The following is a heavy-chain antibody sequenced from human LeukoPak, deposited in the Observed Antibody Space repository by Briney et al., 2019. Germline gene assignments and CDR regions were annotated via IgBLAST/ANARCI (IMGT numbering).Heavy chain of an antibody. Sequence: GASVKVSCKTSGFTFTAYGIAWVRQAPGHGLEWMGWITTYNGNTNYAQKFQGRVTVTTDTSTGTASMELRSLRFDDTAVYYCTRGVPMATTYYFDHRGQGTLVTVAS. D-gene: IGHD5-12*01. J-gene: IGHJ4*02. CDR3: TRGVPMATTYYFDH. CDR2: ITTYNGNT. CDR1: GFTFTAYG. V-gene: IGHV1-18*01.